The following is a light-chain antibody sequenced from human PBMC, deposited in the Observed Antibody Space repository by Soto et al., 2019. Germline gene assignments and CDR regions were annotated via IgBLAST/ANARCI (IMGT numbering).Light chain of an antibody. Sequence: EIVLTHSPATLSLSPCERAALSRRASQSVSSYLAWYQQKPGQAPRLLIYDASNRATGIPARFSGSGSGTDFTLTISSLEPEDFAVYYCQQRSNWPWTFGQGTKVDIK. V-gene: IGKV3-11*01. CDR2: DAS. J-gene: IGKJ1*01. CDR1: QSVSSY. CDR3: QQRSNWPWT.